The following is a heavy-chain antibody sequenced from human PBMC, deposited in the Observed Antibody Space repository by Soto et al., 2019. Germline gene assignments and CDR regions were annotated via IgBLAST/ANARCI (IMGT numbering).Heavy chain of an antibody. Sequence: SETLSLTCSIYSGSFSGYYWSWIRQPPGKGLEWIGEISQSGNTNYSPSLKSRVSISIDTSKKQFSLNLASVSAEDTAVYYCARDRYCSSTSCTRYWYFDLWGRGTLVTVSS. J-gene: IGHJ2*01. CDR3: ARDRYCSSTSCTRYWYFDL. CDR1: SGSFSGYY. D-gene: IGHD2-2*01. V-gene: IGHV4-34*01. CDR2: ISQSGNT.